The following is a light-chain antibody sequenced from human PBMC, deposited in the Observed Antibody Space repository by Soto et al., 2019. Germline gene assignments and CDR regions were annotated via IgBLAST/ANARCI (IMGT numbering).Light chain of an antibody. CDR2: TAS. V-gene: IGKV1-39*01. J-gene: IGKJ5*01. CDR1: QSTSRY. CDR3: QQSYTTPIT. Sequence: DIQMTQSPSSLSASVGDRVTITCRASQSTSRYLNWYQQKPGKAPKLLIYTASSLQSGVPSRFSGSGSGTDFTVTISSLQPEDFATYYCQQSYTTPITFGQGTRLEIK.